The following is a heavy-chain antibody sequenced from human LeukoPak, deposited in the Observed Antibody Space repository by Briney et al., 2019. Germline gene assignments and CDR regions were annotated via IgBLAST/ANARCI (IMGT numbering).Heavy chain of an antibody. V-gene: IGHV1-69*13. CDR1: GGTFISYA. CDR2: IIPIFGTA. CDR3: ARVPYYYDSSGYYSRFDP. D-gene: IGHD3-22*01. J-gene: IGHJ5*02. Sequence: ASVKVSCKASGGTFISYAISWVRQAPGQGLEWMGGIIPIFGTANYAQKFQGRVTITADESTSTAYMELSSLRSEDTAVYYCARVPYYYDSSGYYSRFDPWGQGTLVTVSS.